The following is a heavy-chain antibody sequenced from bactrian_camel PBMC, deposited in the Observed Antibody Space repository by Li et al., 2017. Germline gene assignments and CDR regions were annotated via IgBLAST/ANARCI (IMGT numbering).Heavy chain of an antibody. CDR2: IEDNGRT. Sequence: HVQLVESGGGSVQTGGSLRLSCVASGDTFATYSMGWFRRVPGKEREGVACIEDNGRTRYADSVEGRFTISKDNAKNTLFLQMDNLQPEDTAMYHCAIGGSCGMVLWDYWGHGTQVTVS. V-gene: IGHV3S9*01. CDR3: AIGGSCGMVLWDY. CDR1: GDTFATYS. J-gene: IGHJ4*01. D-gene: IGHD3*01.